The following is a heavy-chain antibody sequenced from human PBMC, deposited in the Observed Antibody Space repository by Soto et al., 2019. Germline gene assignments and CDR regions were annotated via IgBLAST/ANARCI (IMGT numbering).Heavy chain of an antibody. CDR1: GFTFSNSA. V-gene: IGHV3-23*01. Sequence: EVQLLESGGGVAQPGGSLRLSCAASGFTFSNSAMSWVRQAPGKGLEWVSTISGGSGDTSYADTVKGRFIFARDDSRTTLYLQMNSLRAEDTDLYYCARGARTFDYWGKGSPVIVSS. CDR2: ISGGSGDT. J-gene: IGHJ4*02. CDR3: ARGARTFDY.